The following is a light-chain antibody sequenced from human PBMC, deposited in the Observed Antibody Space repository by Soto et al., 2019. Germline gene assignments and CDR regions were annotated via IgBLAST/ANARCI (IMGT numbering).Light chain of an antibody. CDR1: QSVTSSY. V-gene: IGKV3-20*01. CDR3: QQYGSSPYT. Sequence: EIVLTQSPATLSSSPGERATLSCRASQSVTSSYLAWYQHKRGQAPTLLIYAASSRATGIPDRFSGSGSGPDFTLTISRLEPEDFALYYCQQYGSSPYTFGQGTKLDI. CDR2: AAS. J-gene: IGKJ2*01.